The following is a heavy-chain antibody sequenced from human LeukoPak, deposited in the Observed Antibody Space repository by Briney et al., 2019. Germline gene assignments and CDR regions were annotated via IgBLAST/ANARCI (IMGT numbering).Heavy chain of an antibody. CDR3: ASRPRADIGPLDF. D-gene: IGHD1-14*01. J-gene: IGHJ4*02. CDR1: VFNVITKS. V-gene: IGHV3-23*01. Sequence: GGSLRLSCAASVFNVITKSMSWVRQAPGKGLEWVSSITGSGSRTYYTDSVKGRFTISRDNSKNTLYLQMNSLRADETAVYYCASRPRADIGPLDFWGQGTLVTVSS. CDR2: ITGSGSRT.